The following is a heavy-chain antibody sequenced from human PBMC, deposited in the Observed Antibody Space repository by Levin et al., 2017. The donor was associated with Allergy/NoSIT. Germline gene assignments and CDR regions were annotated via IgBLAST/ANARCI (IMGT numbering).Heavy chain of an antibody. CDR1: GGSISGYY. V-gene: IGHV4-59*01. Sequence: GSLRLSCTVSGGSISGYYWSWIRQPPGKGLEWIGYIYSDGTTNYNPSLKSRVTISVDTSKNQFSLRMNSVTAADTAVYYCAKTRYSTLFDFWGQGILVTVSS. CDR3: AKTRYSTLFDF. D-gene: IGHD5-18*01. J-gene: IGHJ4*02. CDR2: IYSDGTT.